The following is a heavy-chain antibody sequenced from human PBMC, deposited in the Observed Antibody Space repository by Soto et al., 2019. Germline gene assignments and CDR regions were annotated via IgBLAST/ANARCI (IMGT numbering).Heavy chain of an antibody. Sequence: EVQLVASGGGLVQPGGSLRLSCAASGFTFSTFWMHWVRQAPGKGLVWVSRIDTDGTSGSYADSVKGRFTMSRDNATNTLSLQMNSLRVEDTAVYYCARDRNTYGYADIDFWGQGTLVTVSS. V-gene: IGHV3-74*01. CDR3: ARDRNTYGYADIDF. D-gene: IGHD5-18*01. J-gene: IGHJ4*02. CDR2: IDTDGTSG. CDR1: GFTFSTFW.